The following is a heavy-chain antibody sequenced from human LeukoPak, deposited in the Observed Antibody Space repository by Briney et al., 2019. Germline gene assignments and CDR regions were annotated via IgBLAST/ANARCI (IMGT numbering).Heavy chain of an antibody. D-gene: IGHD2-15*01. V-gene: IGHV3-21*05. CDR2: IDSRSDYK. Sequence: GGSLRLSCAASGFTFSSYSMNWVRQAPGTGLEWVSYIDSRSDYKYYADSVKGRFTISRDNAKKLLYLQMNSLRAEDTAVYYCARDPEDIDYWGQGTLVTVSS. CDR1: GFTFSSYS. J-gene: IGHJ4*02. CDR3: ARDPEDIDY.